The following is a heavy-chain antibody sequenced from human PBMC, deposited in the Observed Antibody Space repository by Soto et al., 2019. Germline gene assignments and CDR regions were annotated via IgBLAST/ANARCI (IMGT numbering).Heavy chain of an antibody. V-gene: IGHV3-74*01. Sequence: EVQLVESGRGLVQPGGSLRLSCAASGFTFSRDWMHWVRQSPGKGLVWVSRIKGDGTITNYADSVKGRFTTSRDNAKNTVYLQLNSLTTEDTAVYYCARGGLGNYYNDYWGQGTLVTVSS. D-gene: IGHD3-10*01. CDR2: IKGDGTIT. CDR1: GFTFSRDW. CDR3: ARGGLGNYYNDY. J-gene: IGHJ4*02.